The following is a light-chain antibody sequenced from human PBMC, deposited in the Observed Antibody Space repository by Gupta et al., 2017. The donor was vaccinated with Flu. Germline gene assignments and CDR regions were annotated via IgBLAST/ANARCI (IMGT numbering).Light chain of an antibody. J-gene: IGKJ4*01. CDR3: QQSHNTPVT. Sequence: GYRCTITSRPSQTINNHLNWYQQKPGKAPKLLIYSASTWQSGVPSRFSGSESGTDFTLTITTLQPEDFATYYCQQSHNTPVTFGGGTKVEIK. CDR1: QTINNH. V-gene: IGKV1-39*01. CDR2: SAS.